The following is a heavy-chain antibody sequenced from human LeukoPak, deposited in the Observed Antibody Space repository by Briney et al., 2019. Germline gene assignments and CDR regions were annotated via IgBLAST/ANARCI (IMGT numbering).Heavy chain of an antibody. V-gene: IGHV1-2*02. Sequence: ASVKVSCKASGYTFTVYYMHWVRQAPGQGLEWMGWINPNSGGTNYAQKFQGRVTMTRDTSISTAYMELSRLRSDDTAVYYCARVVLGFSSGWLRGVPNYFDYWGQGTLVTVSS. CDR1: GYTFTVYY. J-gene: IGHJ4*02. CDR2: INPNSGGT. D-gene: IGHD6-19*01. CDR3: ARVVLGFSSGWLRGVPNYFDY.